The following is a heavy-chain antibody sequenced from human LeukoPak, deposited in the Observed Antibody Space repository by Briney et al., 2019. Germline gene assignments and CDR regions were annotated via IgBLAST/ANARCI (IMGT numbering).Heavy chain of an antibody. CDR3: ARGSSFYYGMDV. V-gene: IGHV3-11*01. CDR1: GFTFSDYY. J-gene: IGHJ6*02. Sequence: GGSLRLSCAVSGFTFSDYYMIWIRQAPGKGLEWLSYISSSGTTIYYADSVKGRFTISRDNAKNSVYLQMNSLRAEDTAVYFCARGSSFYYGMDVWGQGTTVTVSS. CDR2: ISSSGTTI.